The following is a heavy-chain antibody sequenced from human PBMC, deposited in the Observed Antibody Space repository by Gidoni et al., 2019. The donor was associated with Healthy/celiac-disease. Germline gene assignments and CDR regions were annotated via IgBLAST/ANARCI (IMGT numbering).Heavy chain of an antibody. CDR3: AKAKYYDFWSGYFPFDY. D-gene: IGHD3-3*01. J-gene: IGHJ4*02. V-gene: IGHV3-30*18. CDR1: GFTFSSYG. CDR2: ISYDGSNK. Sequence: QVQLVESGGGVVQPGRSLRLSCAASGFTFSSYGMHWVRQAPGKGLEWVAVISYDGSNKYYAYSVKGRFTISRDNSKNTLYLQMNSLRAEDTAVYYCAKAKYYDFWSGYFPFDYWGQGTLVTVSS.